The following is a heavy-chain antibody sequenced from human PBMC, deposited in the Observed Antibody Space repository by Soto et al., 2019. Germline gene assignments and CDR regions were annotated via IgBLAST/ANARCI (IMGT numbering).Heavy chain of an antibody. CDR2: IYPGDSDT. D-gene: IGHD6-19*01. CDR3: ARWSGQWLAKFDY. V-gene: IGHV5-51*01. Sequence: PGESLKISCKGSGYAFTSYWIGWVRQMPGKGLEWMGIIYPGDSDTRYSPSFQGQVTISADKSISTAYLQWSSLKASNTAMYYCARWSGQWLAKFDYWGQGTLVTVSS. J-gene: IGHJ4*02. CDR1: GYAFTSYW.